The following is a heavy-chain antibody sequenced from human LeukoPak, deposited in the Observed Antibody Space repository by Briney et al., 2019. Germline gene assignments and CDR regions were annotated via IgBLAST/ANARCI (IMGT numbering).Heavy chain of an antibody. J-gene: IGHJ4*02. V-gene: IGHV3-74*01. CDR1: GFTFSSYW. Sequence: PGGSLRLSCAASGFTFSSYWMHWVRQAPGKGLVWVSRINSDGSSTSYADSVKGRFTISRDNAKNTLYLQMNSLRAEDTAVYYCARVQRDGYFYYFDYWGQGTLVTVSS. CDR3: ARVQRDGYFYYFDY. CDR2: INSDGSST. D-gene: IGHD5-24*01.